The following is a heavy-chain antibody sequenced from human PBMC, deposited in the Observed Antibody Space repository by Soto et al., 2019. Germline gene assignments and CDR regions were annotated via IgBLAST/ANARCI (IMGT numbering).Heavy chain of an antibody. CDR1: GFTFSTHA. CDR3: ANDVSVAALY. CDR2: ISSDGSTK. J-gene: IGHJ4*02. D-gene: IGHD6-13*01. V-gene: IGHV3-30*18. Sequence: PGGSLRLSCAASGFTFSTHAMHWVRQAPGKGLEWVAVISSDGSTKNYADSVKGRFTISRDNSKNTLYLQMNSLRGEDTALYYCANDVSVAALYWGQGTLVTVSS.